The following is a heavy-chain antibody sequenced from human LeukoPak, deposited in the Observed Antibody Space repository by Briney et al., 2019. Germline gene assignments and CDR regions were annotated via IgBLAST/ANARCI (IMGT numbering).Heavy chain of an antibody. Sequence: PGGSLRLSCAASGFTFSSYEMNWVRQAPGKGLEWVSYISSSGSTIYYADSVKGRFTISRDNAKNSLYLQMNSLRAEDTAVYYCARGLGVLRKVVAARLYWGQGTLVTVSS. CDR1: GFTFSSYE. J-gene: IGHJ4*02. CDR2: ISSSGSTI. CDR3: ARGLGVLRKVVAARLY. V-gene: IGHV3-48*03. D-gene: IGHD2-15*01.